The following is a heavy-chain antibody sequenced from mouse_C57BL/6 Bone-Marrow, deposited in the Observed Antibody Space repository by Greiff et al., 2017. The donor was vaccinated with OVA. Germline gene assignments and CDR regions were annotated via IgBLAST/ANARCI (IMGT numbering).Heavy chain of an antibody. CDR2: FYPGSGNT. Sequence: LEESGPELVKPGASVKISCKASGYTFTDYSINWVKQSPGQGLEWIGWFYPGSGNTKYNEKFKGKATLTVDTSSSTAYMQLSRLASEDSAVYFGARSGGKNVVFDFWGQGNTLTVSS. D-gene: IGHD2-1*01. CDR3: ARSGGKNVVFDF. J-gene: IGHJ2*01. V-gene: IGHV1-84*01. CDR1: GYTFTDYS.